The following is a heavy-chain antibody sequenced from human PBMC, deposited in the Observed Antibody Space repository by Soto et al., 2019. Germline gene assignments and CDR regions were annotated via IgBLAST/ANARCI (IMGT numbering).Heavy chain of an antibody. CDR3: ARGGYGMDV. V-gene: IGHV3-72*01. J-gene: IGHJ6*02. CDR1: GFTFSDHY. D-gene: IGHD3-16*01. CDR2: IKNKANSYTT. Sequence: PGGSLRLSCAASGFTFSDHYMDWVRQAPGKGLEWVGRIKNKANSYTTQYAASVKGRFTISRDDSKDSLYLQMNSLKTEDTGVYYCARGGYGMDVWGQGTTVTVSS.